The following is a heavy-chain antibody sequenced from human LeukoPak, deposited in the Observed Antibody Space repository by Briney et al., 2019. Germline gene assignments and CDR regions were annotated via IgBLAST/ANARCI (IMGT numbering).Heavy chain of an antibody. CDR1: GFTFGSYW. Sequence: GGSLRLSCAASGFTFGSYWMSWVRQAPGKGLEWVANTKEDGSETYYVDSVKGRFTISRDNAKNALYLQMNSLRDEGTAVQASGFPLGDLSLRVPQQGLRRNKMVADPFDSWGQGTLVAVSS. D-gene: IGHD3-16*02. V-gene: IGHV3-7*01. CDR2: TKEDGSET. J-gene: IGHJ4*02. CDR3: GFPLGDLSLRVPQQGLRRNKMVADPFDS.